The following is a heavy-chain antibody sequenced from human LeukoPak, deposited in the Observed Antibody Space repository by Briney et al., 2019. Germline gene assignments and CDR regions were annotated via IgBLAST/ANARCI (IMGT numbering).Heavy chain of an antibody. CDR2: MNPNTGDT. D-gene: IGHD3-3*01. CDR1: GYTFTSYD. V-gene: IGHV1-8*01. Sequence: ASVKGSCKASGYTFTSYDINWVRQAPGQGLEWMGWMNPNTGDTGYAQKFQGRVTMTRNTSISTAYMELSSLRSEDTAVYYCARLGLEWFHFYYMDVWGKGTTVIVSS. J-gene: IGHJ6*03. CDR3: ARLGLEWFHFYYMDV.